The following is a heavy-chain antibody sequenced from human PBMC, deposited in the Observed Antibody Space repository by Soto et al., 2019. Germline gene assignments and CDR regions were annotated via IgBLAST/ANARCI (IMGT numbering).Heavy chain of an antibody. CDR2: MYNTGST. V-gene: IGHV4-59*01. J-gene: IGHJ6*02. D-gene: IGHD2-21*02. CDR3: ARDLWGYCGADCYPLDV. Sequence: QVRLQESGPGLVKPSETLSLTCTVSGGSISSYYWSWIRQPPGKGLEWIGYMYNTGSTIYNPSLKSRVTISVDTSKNQFSLKLNSVTAADTAVYYCARDLWGYCGADCYPLDVWVQGTTVTVSS. CDR1: GGSISSYY.